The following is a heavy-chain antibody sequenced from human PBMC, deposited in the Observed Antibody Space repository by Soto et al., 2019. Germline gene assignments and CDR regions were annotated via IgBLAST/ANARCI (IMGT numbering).Heavy chain of an antibody. V-gene: IGHV4-39*01. D-gene: IGHD2-15*01. CDR2: NYYSGTT. Sequence: SETLSLTCTVSGDSISSSNYFWGWIRQPPGKGLDWIGFNYYSGTTYYSPSLKSRVTISVDTSKNQFSLKLDSVTAADTAVYYCVRGGIAGHWFDPWGQGILVTVSS. J-gene: IGHJ5*02. CDR1: GDSISSSNYF. CDR3: VRGGIAGHWFDP.